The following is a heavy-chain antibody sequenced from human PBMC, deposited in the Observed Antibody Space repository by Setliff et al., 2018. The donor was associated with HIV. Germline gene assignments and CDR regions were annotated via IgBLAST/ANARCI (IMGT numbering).Heavy chain of an antibody. CDR1: GFIFSRYG. V-gene: IGHV3-23*01. CDR3: AKDRSGSYSFARD. D-gene: IGHD1-26*01. J-gene: IGHJ4*02. CDR2: IRGSGGST. Sequence: PGGSLRLSCAASGFIFSRYGMGWLRQAPGKGLEWLSVIRGSGGSTSYADSVKGRFTISRDNSKNMLFLQMSSLRADDTAVYYCAKDRSGSYSFARDWGQGTLVTVSS.